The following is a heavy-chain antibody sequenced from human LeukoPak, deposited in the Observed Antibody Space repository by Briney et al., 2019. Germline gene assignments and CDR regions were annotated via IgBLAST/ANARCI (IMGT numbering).Heavy chain of an antibody. Sequence: ASVKVSCKASGYSFTGYYMHWVQQAPGQGLEWMGRINPNSGGTNYAQKFQGRVTMTRDTPISTAYMELSGLRSDDTAVYYCASAHDYSNQYFDYYYMDVWGKGTTVTVSS. V-gene: IGHV1-2*06. CDR2: INPNSGGT. J-gene: IGHJ6*03. CDR1: GYSFTGYY. CDR3: ASAHDYSNQYFDYYYMDV. D-gene: IGHD4-11*01.